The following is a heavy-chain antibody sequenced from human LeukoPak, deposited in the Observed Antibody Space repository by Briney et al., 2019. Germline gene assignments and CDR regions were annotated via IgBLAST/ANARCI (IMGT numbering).Heavy chain of an antibody. D-gene: IGHD3-22*01. J-gene: IGHJ4*02. CDR3: ARHSYYYYDSSGYSAY. CDR1: GYTFTSYY. Sequence: GASVKVSCKASGYTFTSYYMHWVRQAPGQGLEWMGIINPSGGSTSYAQKFQGRVTMTRDTSTSIVYMELSSLRSEDTAVYYCARHSYYYYDSSGYSAYWGQGTLVTVSS. V-gene: IGHV1-46*01. CDR2: INPSGGST.